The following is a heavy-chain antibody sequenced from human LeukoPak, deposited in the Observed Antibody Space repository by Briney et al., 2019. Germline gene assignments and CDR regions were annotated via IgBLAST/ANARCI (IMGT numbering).Heavy chain of an antibody. CDR3: AKGRGITMIVVIN. J-gene: IGHJ4*02. CDR1: GFTFSSYA. Sequence: GGSLRFSCAASGFTFSSYAVSWVRQAPGKGLEWVSAISGSGGSTYYADSVKGRFTISRDNSKNTLFLQMNSLRAEDTAVYYCAKGRGITMIVVINWGQGTLVTVSS. D-gene: IGHD3-22*01. CDR2: ISGSGGST. V-gene: IGHV3-23*01.